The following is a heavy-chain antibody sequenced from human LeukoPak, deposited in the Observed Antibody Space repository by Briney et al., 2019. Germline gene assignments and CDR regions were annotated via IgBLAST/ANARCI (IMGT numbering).Heavy chain of an antibody. J-gene: IGHJ4*02. CDR3: ARARYCSSTSCYGGVDY. CDR2: INPNSGGT. D-gene: IGHD2-2*01. Sequence: ASVKVSCKASGYTFTGYYMHWVRQAPGQGLEWMGWINPNSGGTNYAQKLQGRVTMTTDTSTSTAYMELRSLRSDDTAVYYCARARYCSSTSCYGGVDYWGQGTLVTVSS. V-gene: IGHV1-2*02. CDR1: GYTFTGYY.